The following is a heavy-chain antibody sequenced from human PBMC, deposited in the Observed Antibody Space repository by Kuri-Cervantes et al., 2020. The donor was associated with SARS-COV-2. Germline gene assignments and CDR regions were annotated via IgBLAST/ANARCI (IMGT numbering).Heavy chain of an antibody. CDR1: GYTFTSYG. D-gene: IGHD2-8*02. J-gene: IGHJ5*02. V-gene: IGHV1-69*13. CDR2: IIPTFDTT. CDR3: ARSQGYCTANSCSWNWFDP. Sequence: SVKVSCKASGYTFTSYGISWVRQAPGQGLEWMGRIIPTFDTTTYAQKFQGRVIFTADESSSTAYMEVNSLTSEDTAVYFCARSQGYCTANSCSWNWFDPWGQGTLVTVSS.